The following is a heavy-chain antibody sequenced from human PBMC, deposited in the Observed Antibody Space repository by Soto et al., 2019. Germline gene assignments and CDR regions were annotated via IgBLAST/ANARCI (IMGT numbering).Heavy chain of an antibody. V-gene: IGHV4-31*03. Sequence: SLTCTVSGGSISSGGYYWSWIRQHPGKGLEWIGDIYYSGSTYYNPSLKSRVTISVDTAKNQFSLKLSSVTAADTSVYYFARQSLIVVGRGPFFDYLGQGTLVTVSS. CDR2: IYYSGST. J-gene: IGHJ4*02. CDR1: GGSISSGGYY. CDR3: ARQSLIVVGRGPFFDY. D-gene: IGHD2-15*01.